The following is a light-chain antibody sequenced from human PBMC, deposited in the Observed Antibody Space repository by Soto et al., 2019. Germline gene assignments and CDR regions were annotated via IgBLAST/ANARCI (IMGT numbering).Light chain of an antibody. J-gene: IGKJ1*01. CDR1: QSVSSSY. V-gene: IGKV3D-20*02. CDR3: HQRKSWPRT. Sequence: EIVLTQSPGTLSLSPGERATLSCRASQSVSSSYLAWYQQKPGQAPRLLIYGASSRATGIPARFSGSGSGTDFTLTISSLEPEDFAVYYCHQRKSWPRTFGQGTKVDIK. CDR2: GAS.